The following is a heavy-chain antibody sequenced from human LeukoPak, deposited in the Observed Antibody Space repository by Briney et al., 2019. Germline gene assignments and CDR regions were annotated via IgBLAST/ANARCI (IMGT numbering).Heavy chain of an antibody. CDR1: GFTFSSYW. CDR3: ANPAGYFDSSGYDVDY. V-gene: IGHV3-23*01. J-gene: IGHJ4*02. Sequence: GGSLRLSCAASGFTFSSYWMTWVRQAPGKGLEWVSSIVGSSGNTYYADSVKGRFTISGDNSKNTLYLQMSSLRAEDTAVYYCANPAGYFDSSGYDVDYWGQGTLVTVSS. CDR2: IVGSSGNT. D-gene: IGHD3-22*01.